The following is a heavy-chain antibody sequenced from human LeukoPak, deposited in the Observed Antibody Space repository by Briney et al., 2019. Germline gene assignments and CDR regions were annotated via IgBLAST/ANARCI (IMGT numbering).Heavy chain of an antibody. Sequence: GGSLRLSCAASGFTFSSYGMHWVRQAPGKGLEWVANIKQDGSEKYYVDSVKGRFTISRDNAKNSLYLQMNSLRAEDTAVYYCAREATVVTVYYFDYWGQGTLVTVSS. V-gene: IGHV3-7*03. D-gene: IGHD4-23*01. CDR2: IKQDGSEK. J-gene: IGHJ4*02. CDR3: AREATVVTVYYFDY. CDR1: GFTFSSYG.